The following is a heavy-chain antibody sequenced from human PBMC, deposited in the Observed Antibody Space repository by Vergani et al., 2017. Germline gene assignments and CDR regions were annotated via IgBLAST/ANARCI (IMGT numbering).Heavy chain of an antibody. Sequence: QVQLVQSGAEVKKPGASVKVSCKAFGYTFTSYGISWVRQAPGQGLEWMGWISAYNGNTNYAQKVQGRVTMTSDTSTSTAYLDLRSLRSDETAVYYCAGDHPQPSWSYCRYYCGLDVGGQGTTVTVS. D-gene: IGHD1-26*01. CDR2: ISAYNGNT. CDR3: AGDHPQPSWSYCRYYCGLDV. V-gene: IGHV1-18*04. J-gene: IGHJ6*02. CDR1: GYTFTSYG.